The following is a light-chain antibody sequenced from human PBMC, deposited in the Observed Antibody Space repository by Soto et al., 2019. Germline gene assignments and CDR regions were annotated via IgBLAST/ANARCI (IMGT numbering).Light chain of an antibody. CDR3: SSYTSNPVI. CDR1: SNDVGAYKF. V-gene: IGLV2-14*01. CDR2: EVS. Sequence: QSVLTQPASVSGSPGQSITISCTGASNDVGAYKFISWYQQQPGKAPKLMIYEVSNRPSGVSNRFSGSKSGNTASLTISGLQAEDEGDYYCSSYTSNPVIFGGGTKLTVL. J-gene: IGLJ2*01.